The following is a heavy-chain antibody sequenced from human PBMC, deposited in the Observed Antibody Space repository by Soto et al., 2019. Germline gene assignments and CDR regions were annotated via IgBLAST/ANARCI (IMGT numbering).Heavy chain of an antibody. J-gene: IGHJ5*02. CDR2: IRSKTNSYAT. CDR3: TRDPRNYYDSSGSAKWFDP. V-gene: IGHV3-73*01. Sequence: RRLSCAASGFTFSGSAMHWVRQASGKGLEWVGRIRSKTNSYATAYAASVKGRFTISRDDSKNTAYLQMNSLKIEGTAVYYCTRDPRNYYDSSGSAKWFDPWGQGTLVTVSS. D-gene: IGHD3-22*01. CDR1: GFTFSGSA.